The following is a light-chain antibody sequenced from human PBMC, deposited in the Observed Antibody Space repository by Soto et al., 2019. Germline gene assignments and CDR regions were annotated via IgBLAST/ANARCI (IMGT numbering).Light chain of an antibody. Sequence: EIAMTQSRATLSVSPGERATLACRASQSVSSNLAWYQQKPGQAPRLLIYGASTRATGIPARFSGSGSGTEFTLTISRLQSEDFAVYYCQQYNNWPPMAFGQGTKVEIK. CDR2: GAS. CDR3: QQYNNWPPMA. CDR1: QSVSSN. V-gene: IGKV3-15*01. J-gene: IGKJ1*01.